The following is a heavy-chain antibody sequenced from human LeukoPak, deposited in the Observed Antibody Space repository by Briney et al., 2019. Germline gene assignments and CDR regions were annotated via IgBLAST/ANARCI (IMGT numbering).Heavy chain of an antibody. CDR1: GYTFTSYG. J-gene: IGHJ5*02. V-gene: IGHV1-18*01. Sequence: ASVKVSCKASGYTFTSYGISWVRQAPGQGLEWMGWISAYNGNTNYAQKLQGRVTMPTETSTSTAYMELGSLRSDATAVYYCARGGAFVVVPAAIGNWFDPWGQGTLVTVSS. CDR2: ISAYNGNT. CDR3: ARGGAFVVVPAAIGNWFDP. D-gene: IGHD2-2*02.